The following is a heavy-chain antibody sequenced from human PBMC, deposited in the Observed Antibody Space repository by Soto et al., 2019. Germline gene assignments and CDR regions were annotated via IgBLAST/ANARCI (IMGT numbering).Heavy chain of an antibody. V-gene: IGHV1-3*01. Sequence: QVQLVQSEAEMKKPGASVNVSCKASGFTFIKYAMHWVRQAPGQRPEWMGWINAGNGNTRYSQRWQGRVTITRDTSASTVYMDLSNLRSEDTAVYYCARDYADIAVAGIPLLAHWGQGTLVTVSS. CDR3: ARDYADIAVAGIPLLAH. J-gene: IGHJ4*01. CDR1: GFTFIKYA. CDR2: INAGNGNT. D-gene: IGHD6-19*01.